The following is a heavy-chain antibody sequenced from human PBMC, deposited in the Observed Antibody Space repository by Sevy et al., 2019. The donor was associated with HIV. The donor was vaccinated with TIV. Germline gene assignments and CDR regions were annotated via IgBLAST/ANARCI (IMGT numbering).Heavy chain of an antibody. CDR2: ISNSGDRT. Sequence: GGSLRLSCAASGFSFNTYAMTWVRQAPGMGLEWVSVISNSGDRTYYADSVKGRFTISRDNSKNTLYLQMISLRAEDTAVYYCAKTLGAIASPFDYRGQGTLVTVSS. CDR1: GFSFNTYA. J-gene: IGHJ4*02. V-gene: IGHV3-23*01. D-gene: IGHD7-27*01. CDR3: AKTLGAIASPFDY.